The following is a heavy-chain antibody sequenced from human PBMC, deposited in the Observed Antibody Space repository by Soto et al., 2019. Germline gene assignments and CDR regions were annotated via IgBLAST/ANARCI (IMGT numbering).Heavy chain of an antibody. V-gene: IGHV3-15*01. CDR3: AITAMINRDSSTSFDY. D-gene: IGHD5-18*01. CDR1: GLTFSNVW. CDR2: IKSKSDGETA. Sequence: NPGGSLRLSCAASGLTFSNVWMTWVGRAPGKGLEWVGRIKSKSDGETADVAAPVKARFTISRDDSKNTVFLEMNSLKSEDTALYYCAITAMINRDSSTSFDYWGRGTQVTVSS. J-gene: IGHJ4*02.